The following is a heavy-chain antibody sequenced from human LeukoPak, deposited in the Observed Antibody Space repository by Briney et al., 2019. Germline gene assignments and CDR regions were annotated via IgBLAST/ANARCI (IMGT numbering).Heavy chain of an antibody. J-gene: IGHJ4*02. CDR2: INPSGGDT. V-gene: IGHV1-46*01. CDR1: GYTFTSYY. CDR3: AREVMDNLRFDY. Sequence: ASVKVSCKASGYTFTSYYMHWVRQAPGQGLEWMGIINPSGGDTSYAQKFQGRLTMTRDTSTNTVYMEMTSLRSEDTAVYYCAREVMDNLRFDYWGQGTLVTVSS. D-gene: IGHD1-14*01.